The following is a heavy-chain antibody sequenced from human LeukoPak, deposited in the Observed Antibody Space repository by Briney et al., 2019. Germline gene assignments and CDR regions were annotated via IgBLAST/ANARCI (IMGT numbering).Heavy chain of an antibody. J-gene: IGHJ4*02. D-gene: IGHD6-13*01. CDR3: ARDDSPPAAGTGGNIDY. V-gene: IGHV3-23*01. CDR2: LSSSGGDT. CDR1: GFTFSSYV. Sequence: GGSLRLSCEVSGFTFSSYVMSWVRQAPGKGLEWVSALSSSGGDTSYEDSVKGRFTISRDNSKNTLFLQTNSLRAEDTAVYYCARDDSPPAAGTGGNIDYWGQGTLVTVSS.